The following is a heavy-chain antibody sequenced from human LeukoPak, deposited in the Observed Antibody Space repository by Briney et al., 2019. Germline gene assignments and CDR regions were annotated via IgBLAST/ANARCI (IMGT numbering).Heavy chain of an antibody. CDR1: GFTFSRNW. D-gene: IGHD3-10*01. Sequence: PGGSLRLSCAASGFTFSRNWMSWVRQAPGKGLEWVANIRQDGSDKYYVASVKGRFTISRDNAKNSLDLQMNSLRPEDTALYYCAKEHMLRGVIYWFDPWGQGTLVTVSS. V-gene: IGHV3-7*04. CDR3: AKEHMLRGVIYWFDP. J-gene: IGHJ5*02. CDR2: IRQDGSDK.